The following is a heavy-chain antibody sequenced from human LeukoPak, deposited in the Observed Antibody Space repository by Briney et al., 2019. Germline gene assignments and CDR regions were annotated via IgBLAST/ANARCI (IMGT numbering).Heavy chain of an antibody. CDR2: INPNSGGT. D-gene: IGHD5-18*01. CDR1: GYTFTGYY. CDR3: ARGSGYSYGYHDAFDI. Sequence: GASVKVSCKASGYTFTGYYMHWVRRAPGQGLEWMGRINPNSGGTNYAQKFQGRVTMTRDTSISTAYMELSRLRSDDTAVYYCARGSGYSYGYHDAFDIWGQGTMVTVSS. V-gene: IGHV1-2*06. J-gene: IGHJ3*02.